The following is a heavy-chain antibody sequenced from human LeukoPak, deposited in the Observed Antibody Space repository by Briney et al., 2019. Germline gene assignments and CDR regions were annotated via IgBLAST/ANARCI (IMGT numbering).Heavy chain of an antibody. CDR1: GGTFSKYT. D-gene: IGHD3-9*01. V-gene: IGHV1-69*13. J-gene: IGHJ4*02. CDR3: ARGQDYDILTGYQHYFDY. Sequence: GASVKVSCKASGGTFSKYTISWVRQRPGQGLEWMGGITPLFGTANYAQKFQGRVTITADESASTAYMELSSLRSEDTAVYYCARGQDYDILTGYQHYFDYWGQGTLVTVSS. CDR2: ITPLFGTA.